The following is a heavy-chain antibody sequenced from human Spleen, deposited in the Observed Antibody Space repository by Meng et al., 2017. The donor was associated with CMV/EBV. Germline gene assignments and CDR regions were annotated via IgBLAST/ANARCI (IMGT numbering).Heavy chain of an antibody. J-gene: IGHJ6*02. CDR1: GFTFSNFN. Sequence: GGSLRLSCAASGFTFSNFNMHWVRQAPGKGLEWVAFIRYDGSNKYYADSVKGRFTISRDNSKNTLYLQMNSLRAEDTAVYYCARDTSSSSWYGDSMDVGGQGTTVTVSS. CDR2: IRYDGSNK. CDR3: ARDTSSSSWYGDSMDV. V-gene: IGHV3-30*02. D-gene: IGHD6-13*01.